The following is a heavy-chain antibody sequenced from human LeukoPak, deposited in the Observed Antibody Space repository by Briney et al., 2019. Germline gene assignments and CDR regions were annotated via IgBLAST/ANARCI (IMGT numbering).Heavy chain of an antibody. J-gene: IGHJ3*02. V-gene: IGHV1-8*01. Sequence: ASVKVSCKASGYTFTSYDINWVRQATGQGLECMGWMNPNSGNTGYAQKFQGRVTMTRNTSISTAYMELSSLRSEDTAVYYCARFTVAGISAFDIWGQGTMVTVSS. CDR1: GYTFTSYD. D-gene: IGHD6-19*01. CDR3: ARFTVAGISAFDI. CDR2: MNPNSGNT.